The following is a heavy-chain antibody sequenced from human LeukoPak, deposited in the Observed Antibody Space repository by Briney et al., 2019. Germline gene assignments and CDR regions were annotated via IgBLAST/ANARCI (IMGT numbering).Heavy chain of an antibody. V-gene: IGHV4-34*01. CDR1: GGSFSGYY. J-gene: IGHJ6*03. CDR2: INHSGST. CDR3: ARVRRYSSGWYTGSGYYYMDV. D-gene: IGHD6-19*01. Sequence: SETLSLTCAVYGGSFSGYYWSWIRQPPGKGLEWIGEINHSGSTNYNPSLKSRVTISVDTSKNQFSLKLSSVTAADTAVYYCARVRRYSSGWYTGSGYYYMDVWGKGTTVTVSS.